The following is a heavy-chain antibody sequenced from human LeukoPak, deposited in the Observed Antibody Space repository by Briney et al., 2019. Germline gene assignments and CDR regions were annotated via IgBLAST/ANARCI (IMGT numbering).Heavy chain of an antibody. CDR1: GGSISTSNYY. Sequence: SETLSLTCTVSGGSISTSNYYWGWIRQPPGKGLEWIGNIFYSGSTYYSPSLKSRVTISLDTSRNQFSLKLSSVTAADTAVYYCASRLIAAAVNWGQGTLVTVSS. V-gene: IGHV4-39*07. D-gene: IGHD6-13*01. CDR2: IFYSGST. J-gene: IGHJ4*02. CDR3: ASRLIAAAVN.